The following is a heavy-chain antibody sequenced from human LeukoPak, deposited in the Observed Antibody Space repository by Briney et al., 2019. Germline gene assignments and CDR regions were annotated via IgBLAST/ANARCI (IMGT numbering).Heavy chain of an antibody. V-gene: IGHV4-59*01. CDR1: GGSISSYY. Sequence: PSETLSLTCTVSGGSISSYYWSWIRQPPGKGLEWIGYIYYSGSTNYNPSLKSRGTISVDTSKNQFSLKLSSVTAADTAVYYCARDSNWNRAFDIWGQGTMVTVSS. D-gene: IGHD1-20*01. CDR3: ARDSNWNRAFDI. J-gene: IGHJ3*02. CDR2: IYYSGST.